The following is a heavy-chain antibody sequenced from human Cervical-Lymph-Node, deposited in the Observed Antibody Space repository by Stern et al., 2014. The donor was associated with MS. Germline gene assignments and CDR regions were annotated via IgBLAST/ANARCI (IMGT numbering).Heavy chain of an antibody. CDR2: TYHRSRWYY. Sequence: QVQLMQSGPGLVKPSQTLSLTCAISGDSVSSNSATWSWIRQSPSRGLEWLGRTYHRSRWYYDYAVSVKSRVTISPDASKNQFSLQLNSVSPEDTAIYYCARDVSSSPDAFDIWGQGTMVTVSS. D-gene: IGHD6-6*01. J-gene: IGHJ3*02. CDR3: ARDVSSSPDAFDI. CDR1: GDSVSSNSAT. V-gene: IGHV6-1*01.